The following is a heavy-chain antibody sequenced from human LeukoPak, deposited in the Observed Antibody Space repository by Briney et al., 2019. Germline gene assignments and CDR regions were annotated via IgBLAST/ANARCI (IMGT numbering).Heavy chain of an antibody. V-gene: IGHV1-8*01. CDR3: AREAVTIFGLVRTQTPKGPHRFDP. CDR2: MNPNSGNT. J-gene: IGHJ5*02. Sequence: ASVKVSCKASGYTFTSYDINWVRQATGQGLEWMGWMNPNSGNTGYAQRFQGRVTMTRNTSISTAYMELSSLRSEDTAVYYCAREAVTIFGLVRTQTPKGPHRFDPWGQGTLVTVPS. D-gene: IGHD3-3*01. CDR1: GYTFTSYD.